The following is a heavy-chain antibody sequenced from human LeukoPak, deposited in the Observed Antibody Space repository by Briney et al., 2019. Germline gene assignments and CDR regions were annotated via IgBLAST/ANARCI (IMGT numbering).Heavy chain of an antibody. CDR2: INHSGST. J-gene: IGHJ6*02. D-gene: IGHD3-22*01. CDR1: GGSISSGDYY. V-gene: IGHV4-39*07. Sequence: PSETLSLTCTVSGGSISSGDYYWSWIRQPPGKGLEWIGEINHSGSTNYNPSLKSRVTISVDTSKNQFSLKLSSVTAADTAVYYCARYRVDSSGYYSRRYYYYGMDVWGQGTTVTVSS. CDR3: ARYRVDSSGYYSRRYYYYGMDV.